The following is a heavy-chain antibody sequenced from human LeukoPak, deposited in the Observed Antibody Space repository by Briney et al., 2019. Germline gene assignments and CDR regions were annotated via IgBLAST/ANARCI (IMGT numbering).Heavy chain of an antibody. D-gene: IGHD3-22*01. CDR1: GFSFSTYT. V-gene: IGHV3-23*01. CDR2: IIGSGSKA. CDR3: VKERDNSGLFFQD. Sequence: QTGGSLRLSCAASGFSFSTYTMTWVRQAPGKGLEWVSNIIGSGSKAYYADSVKGRFTISRDNSKNTLSMQMNSLRAEDTALYYCVKERDNSGLFFQDWGQGTLVTVSS. J-gene: IGHJ4*02.